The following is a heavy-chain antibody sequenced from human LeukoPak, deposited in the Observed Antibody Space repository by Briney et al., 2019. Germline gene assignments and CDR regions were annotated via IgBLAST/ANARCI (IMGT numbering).Heavy chain of an antibody. V-gene: IGHV4-59*01. Sequence: SETLSLTRTVSGGSISSYSWSWIRQPPGKGLEWIGYIYYSGSTNYNPSLKSRVTMSVDTSKNQFSLKLSSVTAADTAVYYCAREVPITMIVSWGQGTLVTVSS. J-gene: IGHJ4*02. D-gene: IGHD3-22*01. CDR2: IYYSGST. CDR1: GGSISSYS. CDR3: AREVPITMIVS.